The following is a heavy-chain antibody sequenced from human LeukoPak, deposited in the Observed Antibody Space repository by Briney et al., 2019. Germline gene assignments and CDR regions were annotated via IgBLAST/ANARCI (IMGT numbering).Heavy chain of an antibody. CDR3: ARVGGSGWYRGAFDI. D-gene: IGHD6-19*01. Sequence: GGSLRLSCAASGFTFSSYWMSWVRQAPGKGLEWVANIKQDGSEKYYVDSVKGRFTISRDNAKNSLYLQMNSLRAEDTAVYYCARVGGSGWYRGAFDIWGQGTMVTVSS. CDR2: IKQDGSEK. V-gene: IGHV3-7*01. CDR1: GFTFSSYW. J-gene: IGHJ3*02.